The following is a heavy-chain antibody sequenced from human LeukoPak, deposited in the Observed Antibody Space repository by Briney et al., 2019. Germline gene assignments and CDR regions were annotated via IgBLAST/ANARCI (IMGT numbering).Heavy chain of an antibody. J-gene: IGHJ3*02. CDR3: AREGQGLFRLIEEGDAFDI. Sequence: SETLSLTCTVSGATISSGDYYWSWIRQPPGKGLECIGHIYYSGSTYYNPSLKSRVTISVDTSKNQFSLKLSSVTAADTAVYYCAREGQGLFRLIEEGDAFDIWGQGTMVTVSS. V-gene: IGHV4-30-4*01. CDR2: IYYSGST. CDR1: GATISSGDYY. D-gene: IGHD3-9*01.